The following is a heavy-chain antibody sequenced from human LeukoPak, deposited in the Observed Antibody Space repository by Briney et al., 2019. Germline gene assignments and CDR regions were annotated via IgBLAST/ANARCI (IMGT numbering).Heavy chain of an antibody. Sequence: GESLKISCKGSGYRFTDYWIGWVRQAPGKGLEWVANIKQDGSEKYYVDSVKGRFTISRDNAKNSLYLQMNSLRAEDTAVYYCARDLSAAGTYYYYYMDVWGKGTTVTVSS. CDR1: GYRFTDYW. V-gene: IGHV3-7*01. J-gene: IGHJ6*03. D-gene: IGHD6-13*01. CDR2: IKQDGSEK. CDR3: ARDLSAAGTYYYYYMDV.